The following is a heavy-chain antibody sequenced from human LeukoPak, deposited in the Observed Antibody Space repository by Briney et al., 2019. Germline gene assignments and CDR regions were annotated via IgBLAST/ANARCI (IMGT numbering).Heavy chain of an antibody. CDR2: INPNSGGT. J-gene: IGHJ5*02. V-gene: IGHV1-2*02. CDR3: ARGMGELEEFDP. D-gene: IGHD3-16*01. CDR1: GYTFTGYY. Sequence: ASVKVSCKASGYTFTGYYMHWVRQAPGQGLEWMGWINPNSGGTNYAQKFQGRVTMTRNTSISTAYMEPSRLRSDDTAVYYCARGMGELEEFDPWGQGTLVTVSS.